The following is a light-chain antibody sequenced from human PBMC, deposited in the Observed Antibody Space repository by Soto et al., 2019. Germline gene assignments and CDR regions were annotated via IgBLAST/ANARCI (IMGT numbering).Light chain of an antibody. J-gene: IGKJ1*01. CDR2: DAS. CDR1: QGINRW. CDR3: QHYSRYSQT. Sequence: DIQVTQSPSTLSASVGDRVTITCRASQGINRWLAWYQQKPGKAPKLLIYDASTLESGVPSRFSGSGSETEFTLTISSLQPDDFAVYYCQHYSRYSQTFGQGSKVEIK. V-gene: IGKV1-5*01.